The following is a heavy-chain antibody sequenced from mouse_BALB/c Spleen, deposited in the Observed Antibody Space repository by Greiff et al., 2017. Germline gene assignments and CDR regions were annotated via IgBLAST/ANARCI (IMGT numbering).Heavy chain of an antibody. V-gene: IGHV5-6-5*01. CDR2: ISSGGST. Sequence: EVHLVESGGGLVKPGGSLKLSCAASGFTFSSYAMSWVRQTPEKRLEWVASISSGGSTYYPDSVKGRFTISRDNARNILYLQMSSLRSEDTAMYYCARNGDGYYWGYAMDYWGQGTSVTVSS. J-gene: IGHJ4*01. CDR1: GFTFSSYA. D-gene: IGHD2-3*01. CDR3: ARNGDGYYWGYAMDY.